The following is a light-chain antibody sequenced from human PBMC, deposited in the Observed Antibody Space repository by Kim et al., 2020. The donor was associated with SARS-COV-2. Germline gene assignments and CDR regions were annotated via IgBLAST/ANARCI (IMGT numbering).Light chain of an antibody. J-gene: IGLJ2*01. CDR2: GKN. V-gene: IGLV3-19*01. CDR1: SLRTSY. CDR3: NSRDSYNYHVL. Sequence: SSELTQDPSVSVALGQTVRITCQGDSLRTSYATWYQQKAGQAPVLVIYGKNSRPSGIPDRFSGSTSGNTASLTITGAQAEDEADYYCNSRDSYNYHVLFAGGTQLTVL.